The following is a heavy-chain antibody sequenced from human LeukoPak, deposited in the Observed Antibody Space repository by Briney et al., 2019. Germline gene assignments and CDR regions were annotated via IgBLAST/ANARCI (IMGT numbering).Heavy chain of an antibody. V-gene: IGHV3-7*01. CDR2: IKQDGSET. D-gene: IGHD2-15*01. CDR3: ARDGYCSGGSCYYFDY. CDR1: GFTFRGYW. Sequence: GGSLRLSCATSGFTFRGYWRSWVRQAPGEGLEWVANIKQDGSETYYVDSVKGRFTISRDNAKNSLYLQMNSLRAEDTAVYYCARDGYCSGGSCYYFDYWGQGTLVTVSS. J-gene: IGHJ4*02.